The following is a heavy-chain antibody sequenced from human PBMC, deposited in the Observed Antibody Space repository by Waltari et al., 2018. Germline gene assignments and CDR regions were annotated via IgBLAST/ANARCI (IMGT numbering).Heavy chain of an antibody. V-gene: IGHV3-21*01. CDR1: GFTFSSYS. D-gene: IGHD1-26*01. Sequence: EVQLVESGGGLVKPGGSLRLSCAASGFTFSSYSMNWVRQAPGKGLEWVSSISSSSSYIYSAESVKGRFTISRDNAKNSLYLQMNSLRAEDTAVYYCASHVSYGIYWGQGTLVTVSS. J-gene: IGHJ4*02. CDR2: ISSSSSYI. CDR3: ASHVSYGIY.